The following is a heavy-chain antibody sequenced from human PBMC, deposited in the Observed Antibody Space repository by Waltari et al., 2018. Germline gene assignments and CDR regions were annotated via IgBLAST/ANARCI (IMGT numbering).Heavy chain of an antibody. CDR1: GGSLSSSSYC. D-gene: IGHD3-10*01. V-gene: IGHV4-39*07. CDR3: ARDWAGSVSYYYAAFDY. J-gene: IGHJ4*02. CDR2: IYYIGST. Sequence: QLQLQESGPGLVKPSETLSLTCTVSGGSLSSSSYCWGWLSQPRGKGLEWIGSIYYIGSTYYNPSLKSRGTISVDTSKNQFSLKLSSGTAADTAGYYCARDWAGSVSYYYAAFDYWGQGTLVTVSS.